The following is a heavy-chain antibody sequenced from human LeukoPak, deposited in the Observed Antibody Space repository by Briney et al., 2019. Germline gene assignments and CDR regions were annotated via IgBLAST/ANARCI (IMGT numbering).Heavy chain of an antibody. Sequence: GGSLRLSCVGSGFTFDIHAMIWVRQAPGKGLEWVSSISSSSSYIYYADSVKGRFTISRDNAKNSLYLQMNSLRAEDTAVYYCARDGYGDYWGQGTLVTVSS. V-gene: IGHV3-21*01. CDR2: ISSSSSYI. D-gene: IGHD6-13*01. CDR3: ARDGYGDY. CDR1: GFTFDIHA. J-gene: IGHJ4*02.